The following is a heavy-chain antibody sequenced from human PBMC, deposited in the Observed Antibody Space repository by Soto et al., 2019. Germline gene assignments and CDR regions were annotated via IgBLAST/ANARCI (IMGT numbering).Heavy chain of an antibody. CDR3: ARGGDAF. V-gene: IGHV3-7*01. D-gene: IGHD2-21*01. J-gene: IGHJ1*01. CDR1: GFTLSSYW. CDR2: IKEDGSEE. Sequence: DVQLVESGGGLVQPGGSLRLSCAASGFTLSSYWMSWVRQAPGKGLEWVANIKEDGSEEYYVDSMKGRFTIFRDNAKNALYLQMHGLRAEDTGGYYCARGGDAFGGQGTLVTVSS.